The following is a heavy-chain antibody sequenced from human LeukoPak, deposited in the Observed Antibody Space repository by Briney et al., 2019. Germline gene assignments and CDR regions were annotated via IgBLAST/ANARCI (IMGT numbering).Heavy chain of an antibody. J-gene: IGHJ4*02. CDR1: GFTFSSYW. D-gene: IGHD5-24*01. Sequence: GGSLRLSCAASGFTFSSYWMSWVRQAPGKGLEWVANIKPDGSDKFYVDSVKGRFTISRDNAKSSLYLQMNSLRAEDTAVYYCARGGDGYDAGRAYYFDYWGQGTLVTVSS. CDR3: ARGGDGYDAGRAYYFDY. CDR2: IKPDGSDK. V-gene: IGHV3-7*01.